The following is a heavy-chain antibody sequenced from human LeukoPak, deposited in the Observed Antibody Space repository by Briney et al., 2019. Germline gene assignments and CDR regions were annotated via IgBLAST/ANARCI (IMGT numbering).Heavy chain of an antibody. V-gene: IGHV4-39*01. CDR1: GGSVRNTNYY. CDR3: ARKVVRGVICWFDG. D-gene: IGHD3-10*01. CDR2: VSHSGST. J-gene: IGHJ5*02. Sequence: SETLSVTCTVFGGSVRNTNYYWAWIRQPPGKGLEWIGSVSHSGSTYYNPSLKSRVSTSVDTSKTQFSLNLSSVIAADTAVYYCARKVVRGVICWFDGWGQGTLVTVSS.